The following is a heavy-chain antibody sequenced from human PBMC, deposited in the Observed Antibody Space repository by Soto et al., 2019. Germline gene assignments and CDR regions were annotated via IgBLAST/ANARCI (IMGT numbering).Heavy chain of an antibody. CDR3: AEETGVDHRAFAI. D-gene: IGHD7-27*01. CDR2: ISGSGGST. CDR1: GFTFSSYA. Sequence: EVQLLESRGGLVQPGGSLRLSCAASGFTFSSYAMSWVRQAPGKGLEWVSAISGSGGSTYYADSVKGQFTISRDNSKHALYLQMNTLRAAAPAVSYCAEETGVDHRAFAIWGQGTMVTVSS. J-gene: IGHJ3*02. V-gene: IGHV3-23*01.